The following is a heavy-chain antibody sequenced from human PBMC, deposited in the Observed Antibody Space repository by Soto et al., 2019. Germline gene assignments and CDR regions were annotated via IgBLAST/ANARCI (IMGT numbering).Heavy chain of an antibody. J-gene: IGHJ3*02. Sequence: PGGSLRLSCAASGFTFSSYGMHWVRQAPGKGLEWVAVIWYDGSNKYYADSVKGRFTISRDNSKNTLYLQMNSLRAEDTAVYYCARGQGGVLMVYANAFDIWGQGTMVTVSS. CDR1: GFTFSSYG. CDR2: IWYDGSNK. D-gene: IGHD2-8*01. CDR3: ARGQGGVLMVYANAFDI. V-gene: IGHV3-33*01.